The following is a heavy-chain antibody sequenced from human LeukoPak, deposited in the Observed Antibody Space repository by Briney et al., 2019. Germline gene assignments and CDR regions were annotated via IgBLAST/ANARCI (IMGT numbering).Heavy chain of an antibody. D-gene: IGHD6-19*01. CDR2: ISGSGGTT. CDR1: GFTFSTYA. V-gene: IGHV3-23*01. CDR3: ARGWRGYLSGWMDY. J-gene: IGHJ4*02. Sequence: GGSLRLSCAASGFTFSTYAMSWVRQAPGKGLEWVSTISGSGGTTTYADSVKGRFTISRDNSENTLYLQMNSLRAEDTAVYYCARGWRGYLSGWMDYWGQGTLVTVSS.